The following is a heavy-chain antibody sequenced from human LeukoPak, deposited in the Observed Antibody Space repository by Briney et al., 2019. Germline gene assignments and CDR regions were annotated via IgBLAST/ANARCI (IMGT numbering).Heavy chain of an antibody. Sequence: GASVKVSCKASGYTFTSYYMHWVRQAPGQGLEWMGIINPSGGSTSYAQKFQGRVTMTRDTSTSTVYMELSSLRSEDTAMYYCARDDILTGGFDYWGQGTLVTVSS. CDR3: ARDDILTGGFDY. CDR2: INPSGGST. V-gene: IGHV1-46*01. D-gene: IGHD3-9*01. J-gene: IGHJ4*02. CDR1: GYTFTSYY.